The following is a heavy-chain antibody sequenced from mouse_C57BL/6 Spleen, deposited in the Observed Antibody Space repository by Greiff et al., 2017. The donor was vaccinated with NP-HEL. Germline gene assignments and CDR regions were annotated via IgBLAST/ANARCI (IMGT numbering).Heavy chain of an antibody. J-gene: IGHJ3*01. V-gene: IGHV7-3*01. D-gene: IGHD2-4*01. CDR2: IRNKANGYTT. CDR1: GFTFTDYY. CDR3: ARSLYYDYGGFAY. Sequence: EVQLVESGGGLVQPGGSLSLSCAASGFTFTDYYMSWVRQPPGKALEWFGFIRNKANGYTTEYSASVKGRFTIYRDNSQIILYLQMNALRAEDSATYYCARSLYYDYGGFAYWGQGTLVTVSA.